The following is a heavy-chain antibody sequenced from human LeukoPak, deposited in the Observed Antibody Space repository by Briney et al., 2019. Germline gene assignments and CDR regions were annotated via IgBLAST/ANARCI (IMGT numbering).Heavy chain of an antibody. J-gene: IGHJ5*02. CDR1: GYTFTSYY. Sequence: ASVKVSCKASGYTFTSYYMHWVRQAPGQGLEWMGIINPSGGSTSYAQKFQGRVTMTRDTSTSTVYMELSSLRSEDTAVYYCARAYYYDSSGRGTPSDPWGQGTLVTVSS. CDR2: INPSGGST. V-gene: IGHV1-46*01. CDR3: ARAYYYDSSGRGTPSDP. D-gene: IGHD3-22*01.